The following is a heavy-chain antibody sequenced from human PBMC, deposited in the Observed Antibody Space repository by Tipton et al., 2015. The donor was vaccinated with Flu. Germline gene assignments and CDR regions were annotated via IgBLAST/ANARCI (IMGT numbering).Heavy chain of an antibody. V-gene: IGHV4-39*01. D-gene: IGHD6-13*01. Sequence: TLSLTCTVSGGSISSSSYYWGWIRQPPGKGLEWIGSIYYSGSTYYNPSIKSRVTISVDTSKNQFSLKLSSVTAADTAVYYCARQSIAAAGILFDYWGQGTLVTVSS. J-gene: IGHJ4*02. CDR2: IYYSGST. CDR3: ARQSIAAAGILFDY. CDR1: GGSISSSSYY.